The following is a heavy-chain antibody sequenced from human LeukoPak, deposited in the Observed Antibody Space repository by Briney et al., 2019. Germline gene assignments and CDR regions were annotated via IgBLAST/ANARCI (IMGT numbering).Heavy chain of an antibody. CDR2: ISSSGSTI. CDR3: AREYSSSSGKAFDI. J-gene: IGHJ3*02. Sequence: GGSLRLSCAASGFTFSSYSMNWVRQAPGKGLECVSYISSSGSTIYYADSVKGRFTISRDNAKNSLYLQMNSLRAEDTAVYYCAREYSSSSGKAFDIWGQGTLVTVSS. CDR1: GFTFSSYS. D-gene: IGHD6-6*01. V-gene: IGHV3-48*01.